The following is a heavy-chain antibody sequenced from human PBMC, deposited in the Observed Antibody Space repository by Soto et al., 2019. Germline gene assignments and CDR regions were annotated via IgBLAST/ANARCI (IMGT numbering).Heavy chain of an antibody. CDR1: GYTFTSYG. CDR2: ISAYNYNT. V-gene: IGHV1-18*01. J-gene: IGHJ5*02. D-gene: IGHD1-26*01. Sequence: QVQLVQSGAEVKKPGASVKVSCKASGYTFTSYGLSWVRQAPGQGLEWMGRISAYNYNTNYAQKLQGRVTMTPDTSTSTAYMELRSLRSHDTAVYYCARVVGALGHWFDPWCQGTLVTVSS. CDR3: ARVVGALGHWFDP.